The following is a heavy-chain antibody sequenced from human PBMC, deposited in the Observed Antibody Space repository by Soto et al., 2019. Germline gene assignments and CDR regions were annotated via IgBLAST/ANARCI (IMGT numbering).Heavy chain of an antibody. CDR3: ARGWGYDNDTYYDAY. CDR2: IIPIFGTA. V-gene: IGHV1-69*13. J-gene: IGHJ4*01. Sequence: ASVKVSCKASGGTFSSYAISWVRQAPGQGLEWMGGIIPIFGTANYAQKFQGRVTITADESTSTAYMELSRLRSEDTAVYYCARGWGYDNDTYYDAYWGHGTVVSV. CDR1: GGTFSSYA. D-gene: IGHD3-3*01.